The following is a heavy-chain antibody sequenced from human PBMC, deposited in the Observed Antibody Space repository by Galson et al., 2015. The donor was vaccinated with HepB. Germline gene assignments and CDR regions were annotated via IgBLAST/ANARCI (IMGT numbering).Heavy chain of an antibody. CDR1: GYTFTSYA. D-gene: IGHD3-22*01. V-gene: IGHV1-3*01. J-gene: IGHJ2*01. CDR3: ARAVSSGYKLSTLSYWYFDL. Sequence: SVKVSCKASGYTFTSYAMHWVRQAPGQRLEWMGWINAGNGNTKYSQKFQGRVTITRDTSASTAYMELSSLRSEDTAVYYCARAVSSGYKLSTLSYWYFDLWGRGTLVTVSS. CDR2: INAGNGNT.